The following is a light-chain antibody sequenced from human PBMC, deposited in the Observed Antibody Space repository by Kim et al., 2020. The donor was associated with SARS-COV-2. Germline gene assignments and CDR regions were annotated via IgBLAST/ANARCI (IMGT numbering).Light chain of an antibody. CDR2: DAS. CDR1: QSIDTS. Sequence: PGERATLSCRASQSIDTSLAWYQHRPGQAPRLLGYDASIRATGVPDRFSGSGSGTDFTLTISSLEPEDFSTYYFQQRDSWPPAVSFGGGTKVDIK. J-gene: IGKJ4*01. V-gene: IGKV3-11*01. CDR3: QQRDSWPPAVS.